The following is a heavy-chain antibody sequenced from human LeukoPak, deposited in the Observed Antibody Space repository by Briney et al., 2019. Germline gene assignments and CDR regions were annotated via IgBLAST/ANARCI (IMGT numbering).Heavy chain of an antibody. CDR1: GYTFTGYY. CDR2: INPNSGGT. D-gene: IGHD3-22*01. Sequence: ASVKVSCKASGYTFTGYYMHWVRQAPGQGLEWMGWINPNSGGTNYAQKFQGRVTMTRDTSISTAYMELSRLRSDDTAVYYCARDRTYYYDSSGYLFDYWGQGTLVTVSS. V-gene: IGHV1-2*02. J-gene: IGHJ4*02. CDR3: ARDRTYYYDSSGYLFDY.